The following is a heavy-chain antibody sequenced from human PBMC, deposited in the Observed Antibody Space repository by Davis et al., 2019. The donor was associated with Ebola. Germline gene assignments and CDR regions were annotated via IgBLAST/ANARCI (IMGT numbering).Heavy chain of an antibody. CDR1: GYTFTSYG. Sequence: ASVKVSCKASGYTFTSYGISWVRQAPGQGLEWMGWISAYNGNTNYAQKLQGRVTMTTDTSTSTAYMELRSLRSDDTAVYYCARDKQWLVKAGWFDPWGQGTLVTVSS. CDR3: ARDKQWLVKAGWFDP. D-gene: IGHD6-19*01. V-gene: IGHV1-18*01. CDR2: ISAYNGNT. J-gene: IGHJ5*02.